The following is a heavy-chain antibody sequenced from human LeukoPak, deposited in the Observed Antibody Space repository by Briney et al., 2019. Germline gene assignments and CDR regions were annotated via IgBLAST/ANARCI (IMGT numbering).Heavy chain of an antibody. D-gene: IGHD2-15*01. CDR1: GFTFSSYS. Sequence: GGSLRLSCAASGFTFSSYSMNWVRQAPGKGLEWVSYISSSSSTIYYADSVKGRLTISRDNAKNSLYLQMNSLRDEDTAVYYCARDGDPDIVVVVAADNWFDPWGQGTLVTVSS. J-gene: IGHJ5*02. CDR3: ARDGDPDIVVVVAADNWFDP. V-gene: IGHV3-48*02. CDR2: ISSSSSTI.